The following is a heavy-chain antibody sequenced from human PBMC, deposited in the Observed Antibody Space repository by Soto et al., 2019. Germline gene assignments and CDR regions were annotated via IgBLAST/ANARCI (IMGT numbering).Heavy chain of an antibody. CDR3: AREVSYDFWSGYLN. J-gene: IGHJ4*02. CDR1: GYTFTSYA. D-gene: IGHD3-3*01. V-gene: IGHV1-3*01. CDR2: INAGNGNT. Sequence: ASVKVSCKASGYTFTSYAMHWARQAPGQRLEWMGWINAGNGNTKYSQKFQGRVTITRDTSASTAYMELSSLRSEDTAVYYCAREVSYDFWSGYLNWGQGTLVTVS.